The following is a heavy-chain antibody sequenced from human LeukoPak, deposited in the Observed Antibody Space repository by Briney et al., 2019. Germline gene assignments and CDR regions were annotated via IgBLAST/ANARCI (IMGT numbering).Heavy chain of an antibody. CDR3: ARSYSNHLFGMDV. Sequence: KTGGSLRLSCAASGFTVSSYYMTWVRQAPGKGLEWVSVTYSGGSTYYADSVKGRVAISRDNSNNTVFLQMNIVRAEDTAVYYCARSYSNHLFGMDVWGQGTTVTVSS. CDR1: GFTVSSYY. J-gene: IGHJ6*02. CDR2: TYSGGST. D-gene: IGHD4-11*01. V-gene: IGHV3-66*01.